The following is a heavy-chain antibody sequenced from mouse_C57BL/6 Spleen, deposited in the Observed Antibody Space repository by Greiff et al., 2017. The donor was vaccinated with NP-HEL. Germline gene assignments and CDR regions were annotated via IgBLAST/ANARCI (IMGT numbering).Heavy chain of an antibody. D-gene: IGHD2-5*01. V-gene: IGHV1-64*01. CDR1: GYTFTSYW. CDR3: ARKDYSNYYYAMDY. J-gene: IGHJ4*01. Sequence: VQLQQPGAELVKPGASVKLSCKASGYTFTSYWMHWVKQRPGQGLEWIGMIHPNSGSTNYNEKFKSKATLTVDKSSSTAYMQLSSLTSEDSAVYYCARKDYSNYYYAMDYWCQGTSVTVSS. CDR2: IHPNSGST.